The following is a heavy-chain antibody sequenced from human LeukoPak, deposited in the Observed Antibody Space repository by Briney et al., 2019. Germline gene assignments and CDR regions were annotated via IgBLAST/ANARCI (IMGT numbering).Heavy chain of an antibody. V-gene: IGHV4-38-2*02. Sequence: PSETLSLTCTVSGYSISSGYYWGWIRQPPGKGLEWIGSIYHSGSTNYNPSLKSRVTISVDTSKNQFSLKLSSVTAADTAVYYCARVDPDYYDSSGYYWIYWGQGTLVTVSS. J-gene: IGHJ4*02. D-gene: IGHD3-22*01. CDR2: IYHSGST. CDR3: ARVDPDYYDSSGYYWIY. CDR1: GYSISSGYY.